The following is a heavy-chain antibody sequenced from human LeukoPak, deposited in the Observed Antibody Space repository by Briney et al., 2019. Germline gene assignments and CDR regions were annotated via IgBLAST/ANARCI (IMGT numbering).Heavy chain of an antibody. Sequence: GSLRLSCAASGFTFSSYGMSWIRQPPGKGLEWIGEINHSGSTNYNPSLKSRVTISVDTSKNQFSLKLSSVTAADTAVYYCARSLRRGSTYYYYMDVWGKGTTVTISS. CDR2: INHSGST. V-gene: IGHV4-34*01. CDR3: ARSLRRGSTYYYYMDV. CDR1: GFTFSSYG. J-gene: IGHJ6*03. D-gene: IGHD4-17*01.